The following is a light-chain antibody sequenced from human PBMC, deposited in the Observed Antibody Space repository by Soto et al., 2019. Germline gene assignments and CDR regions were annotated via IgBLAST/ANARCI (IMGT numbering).Light chain of an antibody. Sequence: QSALTQPASVSGSPGQSITISCTGTSGDIGSYNRVSWYQQHPGKAPKLIIYEVTNRPSGVSGRFSGSKSGITASLSISGLQPEDEADYYCTSYSSSSPVLFGGGTKLTVL. CDR1: SGDIGSYNR. CDR2: EVT. CDR3: TSYSSSSPVL. J-gene: IGLJ2*01. V-gene: IGLV2-14*01.